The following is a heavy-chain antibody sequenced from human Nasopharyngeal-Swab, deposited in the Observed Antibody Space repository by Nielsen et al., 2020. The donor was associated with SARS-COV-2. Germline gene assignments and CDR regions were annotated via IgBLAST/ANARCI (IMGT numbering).Heavy chain of an antibody. CDR2: IPNDGSEE. Sequence: GESLKISCTASGITFSHYGFNWVRQAPGKGLEWVAAIPNDGSEEYYPDSVKGRFTISSDNSKRTLYLQMNRRRVEDTAVYYVAMIQDSGTYPSYFDYWGQGTLVTVSS. J-gene: IGHJ4*02. CDR1: GITFSHYG. V-gene: IGHV3-30*02. D-gene: IGHD1-26*01. CDR3: AMIQDSGTYPSYFDY.